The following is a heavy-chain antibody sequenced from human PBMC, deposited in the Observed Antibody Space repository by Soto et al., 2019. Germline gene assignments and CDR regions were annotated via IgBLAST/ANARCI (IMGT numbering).Heavy chain of an antibody. CDR1: GYPFTDLY. V-gene: IGHV1-2*02. CDR3: ARDNDGPLDY. Sequence: ASVKVSCKSSGYPFTDLYIHWVRQAPGLGLEWMGWIDPRSGASRKTQRFQGRFTMTRDTSTNTVYMELSSLRSDDTAVYFCARDNDGPLDYWGQGTLVTVSS. D-gene: IGHD2-8*01. J-gene: IGHJ4*02. CDR2: IDPRSGAS.